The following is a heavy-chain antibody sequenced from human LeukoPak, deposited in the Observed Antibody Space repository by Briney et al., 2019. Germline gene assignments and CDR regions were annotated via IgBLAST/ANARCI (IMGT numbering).Heavy chain of an antibody. J-gene: IGHJ4*02. V-gene: IGHV3-23*01. CDR1: GFTFTSYS. CDR3: ARKAQYNGHYPLDY. Sequence: GGSLRLSCAASGFTFTSYSMSWVRQAPGKGLEWVSGTSDRGDYTYYADSVKGRFTISRDSSKNTLFLQMNRLRAEDTALYFCARKAQYNGHYPLDYWGQGTLVTVSS. CDR2: TSDRGDYT. D-gene: IGHD1-7*01.